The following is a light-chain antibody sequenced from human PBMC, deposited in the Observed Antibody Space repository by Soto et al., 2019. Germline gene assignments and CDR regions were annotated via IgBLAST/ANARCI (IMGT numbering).Light chain of an antibody. CDR3: RQSYSSLIT. CDR1: QSISSY. CDR2: AAS. V-gene: IGKV1-39*01. J-gene: IGKJ5*01. Sequence: DIQMTQSPSSLSASVGDRVTITCRASQSISSYLNWYHQKPGKAPKLLIYAASSLQSGVPSRLSGSGSGTDFKLTIISLQPLFFATYYCRQSYSSLITVGLGTRFEIK.